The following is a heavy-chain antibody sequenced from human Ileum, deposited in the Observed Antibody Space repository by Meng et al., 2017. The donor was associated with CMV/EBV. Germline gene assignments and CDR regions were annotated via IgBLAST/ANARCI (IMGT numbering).Heavy chain of an antibody. J-gene: IGHJ4*02. CDR1: GDSVSSTTVT. CDR3: VRLTGNSWLDY. Sequence: QAHLQQSGPGLVKTSQTLFLTCAISGDSVSSTTVTWNWIRQSPSRGLEWLGRTYYRSKWFNDYALSVRGRITINPDISKNQLSLQLNSVTPEDTAVYYCVRLTGNSWLDYWGRGTLVTVSS. CDR2: TYYRSKWFN. V-gene: IGHV6-1*01. D-gene: IGHD6-13*01.